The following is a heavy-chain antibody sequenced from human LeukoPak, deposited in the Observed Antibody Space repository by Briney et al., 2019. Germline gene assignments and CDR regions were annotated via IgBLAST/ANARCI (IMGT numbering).Heavy chain of an antibody. CDR3: ANSGPRQLVLRK. Sequence: SETLSLTCTVSCGSISSFYWSWIRQSPGKGLEWIGYIYHSGSTNYNPSLKSRATISVDTSKNQSSLKLSSVTAADTAVYYCANSGPRQLVLRKRGQGTLVTVSS. J-gene: IGHJ4*02. D-gene: IGHD6-13*01. V-gene: IGHV4-59*01. CDR2: IYHSGST. CDR1: CGSISSFY.